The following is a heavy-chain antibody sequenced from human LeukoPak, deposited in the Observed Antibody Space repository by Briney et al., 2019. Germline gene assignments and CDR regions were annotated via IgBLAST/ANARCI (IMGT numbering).Heavy chain of an antibody. CDR1: GFTFSNYA. Sequence: GGSLRLSCAASGFTFSNYAIHWVRQAPGKGLEWVAVISYDGSNKNYGDSVKGRFTISRDNSKNTLYLHVNSLRPEDTAVYYCASGGYGRLRSFDYWGQGTLVTVSS. D-gene: IGHD1-26*01. CDR3: ASGGYGRLRSFDY. CDR2: ISYDGSNK. V-gene: IGHV3-30*04. J-gene: IGHJ4*02.